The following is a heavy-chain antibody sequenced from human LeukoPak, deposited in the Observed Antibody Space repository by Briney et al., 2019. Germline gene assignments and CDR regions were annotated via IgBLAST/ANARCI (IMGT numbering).Heavy chain of an antibody. V-gene: IGHV3-7*01. CDR3: ARYQHCGGDCYPLDF. J-gene: IGHJ4*02. CDR2: IKQDGSQQ. D-gene: IGHD2-21*02. CDR1: GFTLSTYY. Sequence: GGSLRLSCAASGFTLSTYYMSWVRQAPGKGLESVANIKQDGSQQSYVKSVEGRFVISRDNAKNSLYLQMNGLRVEDTGIYYCARYQHCGGDCYPLDFWGQGTLVTVSS.